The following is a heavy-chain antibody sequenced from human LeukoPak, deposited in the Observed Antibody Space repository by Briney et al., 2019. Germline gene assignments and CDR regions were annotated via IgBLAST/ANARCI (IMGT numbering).Heavy chain of an antibody. J-gene: IGHJ4*02. CDR1: GFTVSSSY. Sequence: GGSLRLSCAASGFTVSSSYMSWVRQAPGKGLEWVSMLYSGGTTYYADSVKGRFTISRDNSKNSLYLQMNSLRAEDTAVYYCARGHIAVAGHYGAGPSDSWGQGTLVIVSS. V-gene: IGHV3-53*01. CDR3: ARGHIAVAGHYGAGPSDS. CDR2: LYSGGTT. D-gene: IGHD6-19*01.